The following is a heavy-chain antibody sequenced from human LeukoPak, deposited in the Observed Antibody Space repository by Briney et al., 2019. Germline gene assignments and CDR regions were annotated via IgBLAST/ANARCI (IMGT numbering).Heavy chain of an antibody. Sequence: SVKVSCKASGGTFSSYAISWVRQAPGQGLEWMGGIIPIFGTANYAQKFQGRVTITTDESTSTAYMELSRLRSDDTAVYYCARDNYYYGSGTIDYWGQGTLVTVSS. J-gene: IGHJ4*02. D-gene: IGHD3-10*01. CDR2: IIPIFGTA. CDR3: ARDNYYYGSGTIDY. V-gene: IGHV1-69*05. CDR1: GGTFSSYA.